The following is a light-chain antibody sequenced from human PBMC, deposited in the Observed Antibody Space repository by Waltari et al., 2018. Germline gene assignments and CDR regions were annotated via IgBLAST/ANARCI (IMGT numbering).Light chain of an antibody. CDR2: EVS. V-gene: IGLV2-14*01. Sequence: QSALTQPASVSGSPGQSITISCTGTSSEVGGYNYVPWYQQHPGKAPKLMIYEVSNRPSGVSNRFSGSKSGNTASLTISGLQAEDEADYYCSSYTSSSTLVFGGGTKLTVL. CDR3: SSYTSSSTLV. J-gene: IGLJ2*01. CDR1: SSEVGGYNY.